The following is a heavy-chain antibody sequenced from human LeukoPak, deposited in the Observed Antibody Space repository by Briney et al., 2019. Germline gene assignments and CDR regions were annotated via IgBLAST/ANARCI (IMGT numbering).Heavy chain of an antibody. D-gene: IGHD6-19*01. CDR1: GFTFSNYW. Sequence: PGGSLRLSCAASGFTFSNYWMSWVRQAPGKGLEWVANIDQDGSVKYYVDSVKGRFTISRGNAKNSLYLQMNSLRAEDTAVYYCARDLSSLAPSFDNWGQGTLVTVSS. CDR2: IDQDGSVK. J-gene: IGHJ4*02. CDR3: ARDLSSLAPSFDN. V-gene: IGHV3-7*04.